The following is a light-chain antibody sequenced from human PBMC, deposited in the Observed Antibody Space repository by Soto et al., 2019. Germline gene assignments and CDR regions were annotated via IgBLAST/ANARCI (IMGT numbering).Light chain of an antibody. V-gene: IGKV3-15*01. Sequence: EVVMTQSPATLSVSPGERATLSCRASQSVRNHLAWYQQKPGQAPSLLIFGASTRATGVPARFSGSECGTEFTLTISSLQSEDVAVYFCQKYNDWPRTFGGGTKVEIK. CDR3: QKYNDWPRT. CDR1: QSVRNH. J-gene: IGKJ4*01. CDR2: GAS.